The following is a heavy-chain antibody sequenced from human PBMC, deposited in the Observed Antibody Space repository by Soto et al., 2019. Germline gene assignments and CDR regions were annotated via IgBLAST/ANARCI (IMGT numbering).Heavy chain of an antibody. J-gene: IGHJ4*02. D-gene: IGHD5-18*01. CDR2: IIPIFGTA. Sequence: QVQLVQSGAEVKKPGSSVKVSCKASGGTFSSYAISWVRQAPGQGLEWMGGIIPIFGTANYAQKFQGRVTITAYESTGTAYRELSSLRSEDTAVYYCVRAPGDTAIGLDWGQGTLVTVSS. CDR3: VRAPGDTAIGLD. CDR1: GGTFSSYA. V-gene: IGHV1-69*01.